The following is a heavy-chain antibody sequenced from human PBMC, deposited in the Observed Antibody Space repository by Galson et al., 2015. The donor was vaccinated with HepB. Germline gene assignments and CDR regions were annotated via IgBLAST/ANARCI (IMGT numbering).Heavy chain of an antibody. V-gene: IGHV3-64D*06. CDR3: GKCQQGYSGHDYLDYWGQGTVGLSSDKSKNTLKLQMSSLGAGDKALYYCVECQECDNGYDYLGY. D-gene: IGHD5-12*01. CDR2: ISSHGDST. CDR1: GFTFSSYA. Sequence: SLRLSCAASGFTFSSYAMHWVRQAAGKGLDLASVISSHGDSTYYADPVKGRFTIPRANSKTTLYLKITSLRAEATALYYGGKCQQGYSGHDYLDYWGQGTVGLSSDKSKNTLKLQMSSLGAGDKALYYCVECQECDNGYDYLGYWGQGILVDVSS. J-gene: IGHJ4*02.